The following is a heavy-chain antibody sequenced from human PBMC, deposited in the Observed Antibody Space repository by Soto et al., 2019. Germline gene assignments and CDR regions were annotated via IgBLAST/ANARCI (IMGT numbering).Heavy chain of an antibody. CDR3: STGVIWIGYFTVDS. Sequence: QVQLVQSGAEVKTPGSSVKVSCKASGGSFGNSAINWVRQTPGQGLEWLGGFIPVYRTLNYAQKFQGRVTTTADESTGTAYMTLSSLASDDTAVYYCSTGVIWIGYFTVDSWGQGTRVTVSS. V-gene: IGHV1-69*01. CDR1: GGSFGNSA. D-gene: IGHD3-3*01. J-gene: IGHJ4*02. CDR2: FIPVYRTL.